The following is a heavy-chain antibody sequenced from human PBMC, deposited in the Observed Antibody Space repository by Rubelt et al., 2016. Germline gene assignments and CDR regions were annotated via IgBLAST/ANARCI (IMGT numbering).Heavy chain of an antibody. Sequence: QVQLQQWGAGLLKPSETLSLTCAVYGGSFSGYYWSWIRQPPGKGLEWIGEINHSGSTNYNPSPKSRGTISVDTSKNQFSLKLSSVTAADTAVYYCASGGELPADYWGQGTLVTVSS. CDR1: GGSFSGYY. D-gene: IGHD1-26*01. J-gene: IGHJ4*02. CDR2: INHSGST. V-gene: IGHV4-34*01. CDR3: ASGGELPADY.